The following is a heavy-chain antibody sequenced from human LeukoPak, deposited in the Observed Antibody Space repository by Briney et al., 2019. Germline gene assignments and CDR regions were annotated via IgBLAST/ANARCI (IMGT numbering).Heavy chain of an antibody. CDR2: ISGSGGST. J-gene: IGHJ4*02. D-gene: IGHD3-10*01. Sequence: PGGSLRLSCAASGFAFSSYGMSWVRQAPGKGLEWASGISGSGGSTDYADSVKGRFTISRDNSKNMLYLQMNSLRVEDTAIYYCAKGRYYGSGSPGLYLDYWGQGTLVPVSS. V-gene: IGHV3-23*01. CDR3: AKGRYYGSGSPGLYLDY. CDR1: GFAFSSYG.